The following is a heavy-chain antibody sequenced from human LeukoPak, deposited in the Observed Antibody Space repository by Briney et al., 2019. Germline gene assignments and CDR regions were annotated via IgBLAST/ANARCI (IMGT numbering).Heavy chain of an antibody. Sequence: GGSLRLSCAASGFTFSIYWMLWVRQAPGKGLEWVGNIKQDGSEKYYVDSVKGRFTISRDNAKNSLYLQMNSLRAEDTAVYYCAIDRRQQLVTYHYMDIWGKQTTGTVSS. D-gene: IGHD6-13*01. J-gene: IGHJ6*03. CDR2: IKQDGSEK. CDR1: GFTFSIYW. CDR3: AIDRRQQLVTYHYMDI. V-gene: IGHV3-7*01.